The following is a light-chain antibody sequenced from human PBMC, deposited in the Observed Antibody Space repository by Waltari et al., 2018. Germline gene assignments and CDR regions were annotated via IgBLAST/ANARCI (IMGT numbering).Light chain of an antibody. V-gene: IGKV3-20*01. Sequence: EIVLTQSPGTLSLSPGERATLSCRASQCVGRYLAWYQQKPSQAPRLLIYDSSTRATGIRDRLSGSGSGTDFSLTISRLESEDFAVYYCQKYVNLPATFGQGTKVEIK. CDR3: QKYVNLPAT. CDR2: DSS. CDR1: QCVGRY. J-gene: IGKJ1*01.